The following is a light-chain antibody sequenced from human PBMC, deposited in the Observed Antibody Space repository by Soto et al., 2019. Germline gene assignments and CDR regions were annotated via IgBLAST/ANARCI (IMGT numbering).Light chain of an antibody. J-gene: IGLJ2*01. V-gene: IGLV2-8*01. CDR1: NSDVGGSNY. CDR3: SSNVVGTNLKI. CDR2: EVI. Sequence: QSALTQPPSASESPGQSVTISCTGTNSDVGGSNYVSWYQQHPGKAPKLMIYEVIKRPSGVPDRFSGSRSGNTASLTVSGLQAEDEADYYCSSNVVGTNLKIFGGGTKLTVL.